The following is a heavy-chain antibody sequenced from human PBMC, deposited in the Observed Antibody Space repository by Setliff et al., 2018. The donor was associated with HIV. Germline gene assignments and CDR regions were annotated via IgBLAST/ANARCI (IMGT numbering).Heavy chain of an antibody. CDR2: IRNKAYAGTT. D-gene: IGHD3-3*01. Sequence: GGSLRLSCAASGFTFSSYGMHWVRQAPGKGLEWIGFIRNKAYAGTTEYAASVKGRFTISRDDSKNTTYLQMNSLRTEDTAIYYCTRDGAYHNFWSGYFFVYWGPGALVTVSS. CDR3: TRDGAYHNFWSGYFFVY. J-gene: IGHJ4*02. V-gene: IGHV3-49*04. CDR1: GFTFSSYG.